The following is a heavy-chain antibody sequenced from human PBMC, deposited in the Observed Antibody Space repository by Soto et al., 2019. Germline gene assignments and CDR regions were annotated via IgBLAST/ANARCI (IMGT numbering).Heavy chain of an antibody. Sequence: GGSLRLSCAASGFTFSSYAMHWVRQAPGKGLEYVSAISSNGGSTYYANSVKGRFTISRDNSKNTLYLQMGSLRAEDMAVYYCARGLAWGIAAPVDYWGQGTLVTVSS. CDR1: GFTFSSYA. V-gene: IGHV3-64*01. J-gene: IGHJ4*02. D-gene: IGHD6-13*01. CDR2: ISSNGGST. CDR3: ARGLAWGIAAPVDY.